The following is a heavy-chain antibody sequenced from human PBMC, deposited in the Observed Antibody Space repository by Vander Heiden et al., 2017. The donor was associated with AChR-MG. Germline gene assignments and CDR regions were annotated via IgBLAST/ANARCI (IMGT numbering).Heavy chain of an antibody. CDR1: GFTFGDYV. V-gene: IGHV3-9*01. J-gene: IGHJ4*02. CDR3: VKEGDIPS. CDR2: ISWNGGTL. Sequence: DVQLVESGGGLVQPGRSLRLSCAASGFTFGDYVMHWVRQVPGKGLEWVSGISWNGGTLAYADSVKGRFTISRDNTKDSLYLQMNSLGPEDTAFYYCVKEGDIPSWGQGSLVTVSS. D-gene: IGHD3-9*01.